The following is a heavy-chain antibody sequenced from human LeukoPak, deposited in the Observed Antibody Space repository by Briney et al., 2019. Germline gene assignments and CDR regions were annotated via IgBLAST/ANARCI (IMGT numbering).Heavy chain of an antibody. D-gene: IGHD5-12*01. CDR3: ASSGYDARDRYYFDY. Sequence: GGSLRLSCAASGFTFSSYSMNWVRQAPGEGLEWVSSISSSSSYIYYADSAKGRFTISRDNAKNSLYLQMNSLRAEDTAAYYCASSGYDARDRYYFDYWGQGTLVTVSS. J-gene: IGHJ4*02. CDR1: GFTFSSYS. V-gene: IGHV3-21*01. CDR2: ISSSSSYI.